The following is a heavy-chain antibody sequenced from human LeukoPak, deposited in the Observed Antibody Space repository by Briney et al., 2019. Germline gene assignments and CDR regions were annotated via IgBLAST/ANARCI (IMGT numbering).Heavy chain of an antibody. CDR2: ISYDGSNK. J-gene: IGHJ3*02. CDR1: ASTFSGYA. V-gene: IGHV3-30*04. D-gene: IGHD2-21*02. CDR3: ARDRYVYCGGDCLDAFDI. Sequence: GRSLRLSCAASASTFSGYAIHWVRQAPGKGLEWVAGISYDGSNKYYADSVKGRFNVSRDNSKNTLYLQMNSLRTEDTAVYYCARDRYVYCGGDCLDAFDIWGQGTMVTVSS.